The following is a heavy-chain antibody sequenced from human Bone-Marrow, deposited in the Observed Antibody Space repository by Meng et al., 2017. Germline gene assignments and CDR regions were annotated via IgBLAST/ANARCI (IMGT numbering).Heavy chain of an antibody. CDR3: ARNRLADYGSGSYYNG. D-gene: IGHD3-10*01. Sequence: GGSLRLSCAASGFTFSSYGMHWVRQAPGKGLEWVAVIWYDGSNKYYADSVKGRFTISRDNSKNTLYLQMNSLRAEDTAVYYCARNRLADYGSGSYYNGWGQGTLVTVSS. CDR2: IWYDGSNK. CDR1: GFTFSSYG. J-gene: IGHJ4*02. V-gene: IGHV3-33*01.